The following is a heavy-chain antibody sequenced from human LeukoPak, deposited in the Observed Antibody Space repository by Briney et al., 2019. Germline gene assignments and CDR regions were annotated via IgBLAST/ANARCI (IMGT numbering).Heavy chain of an antibody. Sequence: ASVKVSCKASGYTFTGYYMHWVRQAPGQGLEWMGWINPNSGGTNYAQKFQGRVTMTRDTSISTAYMELSRLRSDDTAVYYCARGNTSHCYTRGFDCYYYGMDVWGQGTTVTVSS. CDR1: GYTFTGYY. CDR3: ARGNTSHCYTRGFDCYYYGMDV. V-gene: IGHV1-2*02. J-gene: IGHJ6*02. D-gene: IGHD2-2*02. CDR2: INPNSGGT.